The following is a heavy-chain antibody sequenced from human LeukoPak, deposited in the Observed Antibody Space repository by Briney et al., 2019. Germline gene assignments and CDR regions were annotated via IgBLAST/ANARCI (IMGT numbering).Heavy chain of an antibody. CDR3: ARDGVVVPAAIEY. CDR1: GYTFTSYD. J-gene: IGHJ4*02. Sequence: ASVKVSCKASGYTFTSYDINWVRQATGQGLEWMGWMNPNSGNTGYAQKFQGRVTMTRNTSISTAYMELRSLRSDDTAVYYCARDGVVVPAAIEYWGQGTLVTVSS. V-gene: IGHV1-8*01. D-gene: IGHD2-2*02. CDR2: MNPNSGNT.